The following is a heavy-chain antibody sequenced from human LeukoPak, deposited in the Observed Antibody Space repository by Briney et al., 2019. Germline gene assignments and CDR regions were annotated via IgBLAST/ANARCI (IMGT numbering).Heavy chain of an antibody. CDR2: INPNSGGT. D-gene: IGHD2-2*01. V-gene: IGHV1-2*02. Sequence: ASVKVSCKASGYTFTGYYMHWVRQAPGQGLEWMGWINPNSGGTNYAQKFQGRVTMTRDTSISTAYMELSRLRSDDTAVYYCARGYCSSTSCPYGPENHYYGMDVWGQGTTVTVSS. J-gene: IGHJ6*02. CDR3: ARGYCSSTSCPYGPENHYYGMDV. CDR1: GYTFTGYY.